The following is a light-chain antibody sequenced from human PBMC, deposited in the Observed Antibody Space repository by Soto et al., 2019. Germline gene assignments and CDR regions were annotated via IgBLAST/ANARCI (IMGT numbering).Light chain of an antibody. CDR3: HQRSKSALT. J-gene: IGKJ1*01. V-gene: IGKV3-11*01. CDR2: DAS. CDR1: QSVSSY. Sequence: EIVLTQSPSTLYLSPGERATLSCRASQSVSSYLAWYQQKPGQAPSLLIYDASNRATGIPARFSGSGSGTDYTLTISSLEPEDFAVYYCHQRSKSALTFGQGTQVQIK.